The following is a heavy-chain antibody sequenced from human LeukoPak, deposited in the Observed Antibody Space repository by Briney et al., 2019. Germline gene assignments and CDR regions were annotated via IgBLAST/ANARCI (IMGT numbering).Heavy chain of an antibody. Sequence: SETLSLTCAVYGGSFSGYYWSWIRQPQGKGLEWIGEINHSGSTNYNPSLKSRVTISVDTSKNQFSLKLSSVTAADTAVYYCARGPNYDYVWGSYRYTPRYFDYWGQGTLVTVSS. CDR2: INHSGST. V-gene: IGHV4-34*01. J-gene: IGHJ4*02. CDR1: GGSFSGYY. CDR3: ARGPNYDYVWGSYRYTPRYFDY. D-gene: IGHD3-16*02.